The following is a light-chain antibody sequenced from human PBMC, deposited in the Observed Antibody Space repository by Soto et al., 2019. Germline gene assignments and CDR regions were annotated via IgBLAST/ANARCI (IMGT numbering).Light chain of an antibody. V-gene: IGKV3-15*01. Sequence: EIVMTQSPATLSVSPGERATLSCRASQSVSSNLAWYQQKPGQAPRLLIYGASTRATGIPARFSGSGSGTACTLTISSLQSEDFAVYYCQQYNNWSTWTFGQGTEVEIK. J-gene: IGKJ1*01. CDR2: GAS. CDR1: QSVSSN. CDR3: QQYNNWSTWT.